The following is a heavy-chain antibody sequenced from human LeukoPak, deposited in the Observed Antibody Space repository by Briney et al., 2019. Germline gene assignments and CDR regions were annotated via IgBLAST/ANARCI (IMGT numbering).Heavy chain of an antibody. D-gene: IGHD4-17*01. CDR3: AKEIYGDSTGGRFQH. J-gene: IGHJ1*01. Sequence: GGSLRLSCAASGFTFSSYAMSWVRQAPGKGVEWVSAISGSGGSTYYADSVKGRFTISRDNSKNTLYLQMNSLRAEDTAVYYCAKEIYGDSTGGRFQHWGQGTLVTVSS. V-gene: IGHV3-23*01. CDR1: GFTFSSYA. CDR2: ISGSGGST.